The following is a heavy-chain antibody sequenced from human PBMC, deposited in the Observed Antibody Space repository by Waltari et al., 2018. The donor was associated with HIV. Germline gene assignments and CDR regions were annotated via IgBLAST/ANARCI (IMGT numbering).Heavy chain of an antibody. V-gene: IGHV3-7*01. CDR2: MNQDGSDI. CDR3: ARDER. CDR1: GLTFSTYW. J-gene: IGHJ4*02. Sequence: EVQLVESGGGLVQPGGSLRLSCAASGLTFSTYWMSWARQSPGKGPEWVGSMNQDGSDIYYGDSVKGRFTSSRDNAKNSLYLQLNSLRADETAVYYCARDERWGQGTLVTVSS.